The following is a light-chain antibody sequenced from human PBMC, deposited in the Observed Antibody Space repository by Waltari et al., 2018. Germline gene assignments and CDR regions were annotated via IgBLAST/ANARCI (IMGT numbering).Light chain of an antibody. CDR1: RDVSKY. CDR3: QKYDFLPAT. Sequence: EVVLTQSPGTLSLSPGERATLSCSGSRDVSKYLAWYQQRPGQAPRLLLYHASIRATGIPDRFSGSGYGTDFRLTISRLEPEDFAVYYCQKYDFLPATFGQGTTVEIK. J-gene: IGKJ1*01. V-gene: IGKV3-20*01. CDR2: HAS.